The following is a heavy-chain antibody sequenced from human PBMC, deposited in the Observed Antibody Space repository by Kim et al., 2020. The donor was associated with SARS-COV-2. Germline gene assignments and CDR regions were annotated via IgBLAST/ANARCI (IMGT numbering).Heavy chain of an antibody. J-gene: IGHJ6*02. CDR1: GFTFSSYG. Sequence: GGSLRLSCAASGFTFSSYGMHWVRQAPGKGLEWVAVISYDGSNKYYADSVKGRFTISRDNSKNTLYLQMNSLRAEDTAVYYCAKDPGSGGQLLLVYYYYGMDVWGQGTTVTVSS. D-gene: IGHD2-2*01. V-gene: IGHV3-30*18. CDR2: ISYDGSNK. CDR3: AKDPGSGGQLLLVYYYYGMDV.